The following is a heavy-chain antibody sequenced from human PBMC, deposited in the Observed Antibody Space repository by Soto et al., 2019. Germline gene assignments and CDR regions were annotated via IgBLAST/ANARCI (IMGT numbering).Heavy chain of an antibody. D-gene: IGHD1-26*01. V-gene: IGHV1-2*04. CDR2: INPNSGGT. CDR1: GYTFTGYY. J-gene: IGHJ4*02. CDR3: ARDHKRGGSYYYFDY. Sequence: ASVKVSCKASGYTFTGYYMHWVRQAPGQGLEWMGWINPNSGGTNYAQKFQGWVTMTRDTSMSTAYMELSRLRSEDTAVYYRARDHKRGGSYYYFDYWGQGTLVPVSS.